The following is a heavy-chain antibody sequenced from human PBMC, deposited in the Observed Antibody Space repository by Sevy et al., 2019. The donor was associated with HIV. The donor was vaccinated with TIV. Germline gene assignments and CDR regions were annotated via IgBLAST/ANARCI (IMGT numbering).Heavy chain of an antibody. J-gene: IGHJ4*02. Sequence: GGSLRLSCAASGFSFSNYWMHWVRQAPGKWLEWVANIKQDESEKYYVVSVKGRFTISRDNAKNSVYLEMNSLRPEDTAIYYCAKGNSGSFDYWGQGTLVTVSS. D-gene: IGHD3-22*01. V-gene: IGHV3-7*01. CDR2: IKQDESEK. CDR1: GFSFSNYW. CDR3: AKGNSGSFDY.